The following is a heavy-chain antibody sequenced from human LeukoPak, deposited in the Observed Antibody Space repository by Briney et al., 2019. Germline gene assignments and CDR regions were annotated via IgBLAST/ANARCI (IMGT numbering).Heavy chain of an antibody. CDR2: IKPDGSDK. Sequence: GGSLRLSCAASGXTFSGYWMSWVRQAPGKGLEWVANIKPDGSDKYYVDSVKGRFTISRDNAKNSLYLQMNSLRDEDTAVYYCAREDHKPYDYWGQGTLVTVSS. V-gene: IGHV3-7*01. CDR3: AREDHKPYDY. CDR1: GXTFSGYW. D-gene: IGHD1-14*01. J-gene: IGHJ4*02.